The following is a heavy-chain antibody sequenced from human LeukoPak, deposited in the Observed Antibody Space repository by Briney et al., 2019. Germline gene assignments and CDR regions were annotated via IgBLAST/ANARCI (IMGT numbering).Heavy chain of an antibody. CDR2: INHSGST. D-gene: IGHD2-2*01. J-gene: IGHJ1*01. V-gene: IGHV4-34*01. CDR3: ARGGRWFCSSTSCTEYFQH. CDR1: GGASSGYY. Sequence: SETLSLTCAVYGGASSGYYWTWIRQPPGKGLEWIGEINHSGSTNYNPSLNSRVTISVDTSKNQFSLKLSSVTAADTAVYYCARGGRWFCSSTSCTEYFQHWGQGTLVTVSS.